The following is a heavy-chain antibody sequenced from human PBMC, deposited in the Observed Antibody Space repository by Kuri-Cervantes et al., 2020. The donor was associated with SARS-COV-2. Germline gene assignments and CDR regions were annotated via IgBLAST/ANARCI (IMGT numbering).Heavy chain of an antibody. D-gene: IGHD3-3*02. CDR1: GFTFSSYS. CDR3: ARTFMGCYYYMDV. CDR2: ISSSSSYI. J-gene: IGHJ6*03. V-gene: IGHV3-21*01. Sequence: LTCAASGFTFSSYSMNWVRQAPGKGLEWVSSISSSSSYIYYADSVKGRFTISRDDAKNSLYLQMNSLRAEDTAVYYCARTFMGCYYYMDVWGKGTTVTVSS.